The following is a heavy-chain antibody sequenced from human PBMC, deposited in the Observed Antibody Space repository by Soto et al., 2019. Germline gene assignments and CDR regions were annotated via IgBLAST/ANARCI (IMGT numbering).Heavy chain of an antibody. CDR1: GFTFISSF. CDR2: INQDGGGT. CDR3: PRYLRGSGRYFGDY. V-gene: IGHV3-7*03. Sequence: GGSVRLSCLASGFTFISSFMGWVRQAPGKGLEWVANINQDGGGTYYVDSVEGRFTISRDNAKDSLYLQMNSLRGEDTAVYYCPRYLRGSGRYFGDYWGQGNLVTV. D-gene: IGHD6-19*01. J-gene: IGHJ4*02.